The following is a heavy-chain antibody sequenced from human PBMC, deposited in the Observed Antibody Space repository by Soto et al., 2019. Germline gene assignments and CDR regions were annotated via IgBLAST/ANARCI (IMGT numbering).Heavy chain of an antibody. CDR2: IIPIFGTA. CDR1: GGTFSSYA. J-gene: IGHJ2*01. D-gene: IGHD3-16*01. CDR3: ARDLRPGGSTSSFDL. V-gene: IGHV1-69*01. Sequence: QVQLVQSGAEVKKPGSSVKVSCKASGGTFSSYAISWVRQAPGQGLEWMGGIIPIFGTANYAQKFQGRVTITGDESTSTAYRELSSLRSEDTAVYYCARDLRPGGSTSSFDLWGRGTLVTVSS.